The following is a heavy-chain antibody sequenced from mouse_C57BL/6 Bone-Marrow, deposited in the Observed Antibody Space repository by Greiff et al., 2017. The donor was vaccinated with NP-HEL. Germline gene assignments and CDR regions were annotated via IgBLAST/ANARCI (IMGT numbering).Heavy chain of an antibody. V-gene: IGHV1-26*01. J-gene: IGHJ4*01. CDR3: ARITTVVTPYYAMDY. D-gene: IGHD1-1*01. CDR1: GYTFTDYY. CDR2: INPNNGGT. Sequence: EVQLQQSGPELVKPGASVKISCKASGYTFTDYYMNWVKQSHGKSLEWIGDINPNNGGTSYNQKFKGKATLTVDKSSSTAYMELRSLTSEDSAVYYCARITTVVTPYYAMDYWGQGTSVTVSS.